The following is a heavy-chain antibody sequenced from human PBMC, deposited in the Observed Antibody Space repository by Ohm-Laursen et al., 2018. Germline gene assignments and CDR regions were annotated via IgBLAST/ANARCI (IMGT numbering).Heavy chain of an antibody. D-gene: IGHD5-18*01. V-gene: IGHV3-9*01. J-gene: IGHJ4*02. Sequence: SLRLSCAASGFTFDDYAMHWDRQAPGKGLEWVSGISWNSGSTGYADSVKGRFTISRDNAKNSLYLQMNSLRAEDTALYYCAKVRYSSGYFDYWGQGTLVTVSS. CDR3: AKVRYSSGYFDY. CDR1: GFTFDDYA. CDR2: ISWNSGST.